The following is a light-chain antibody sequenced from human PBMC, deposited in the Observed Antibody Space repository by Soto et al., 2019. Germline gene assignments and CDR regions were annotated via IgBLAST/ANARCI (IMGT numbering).Light chain of an antibody. Sequence: QSALTQPASVSGSPGQSITISCTGTSSDVGGYNYVSWYQQHPGKAPKLMIYDVSNRPSGVSNRFSGSKSGNTASLTISGLQAEDEADYYCSSYTSSSTLDVVFSGGTKLTVL. CDR3: SSYTSSSTLDVV. V-gene: IGLV2-14*01. CDR2: DVS. CDR1: SSDVGGYNY. J-gene: IGLJ2*01.